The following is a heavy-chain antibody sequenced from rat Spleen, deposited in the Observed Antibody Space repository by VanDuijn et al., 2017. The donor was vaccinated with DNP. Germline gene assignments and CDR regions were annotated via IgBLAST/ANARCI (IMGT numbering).Heavy chain of an antibody. V-gene: IGHV5-17*01. J-gene: IGHJ2*01. D-gene: IGHD4-3*01. Sequence: EVQLVESGGGLVQPGRSLKLSCAASGFTFSDYAMAWVRQAPKKGLEWVATISYDGSRIYYRDSVKGRFTISRDDAKSTLFLQMNSLRSEDMATYYCARWYNSGYYFDYWGQGVMVSVSS. CDR3: ARWYNSGYYFDY. CDR1: GFTFSDYA. CDR2: ISYDGSRI.